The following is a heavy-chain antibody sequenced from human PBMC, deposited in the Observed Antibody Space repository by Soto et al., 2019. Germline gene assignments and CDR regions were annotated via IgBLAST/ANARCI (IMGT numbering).Heavy chain of an antibody. Sequence: PGESLKISCKGSGYSFTSYWIGWVRQMPGKGLEWMGIIYPGDSDTRYSPSFQGQVTISADKSISTAYLQWSSLKASDTAMYYCARHGYYGSGSYYKDYYYYGMDVWGQGTTVTVSS. J-gene: IGHJ6*02. V-gene: IGHV5-51*01. CDR2: IYPGDSDT. D-gene: IGHD3-10*01. CDR1: GYSFTSYW. CDR3: ARHGYYGSGSYYKDYYYYGMDV.